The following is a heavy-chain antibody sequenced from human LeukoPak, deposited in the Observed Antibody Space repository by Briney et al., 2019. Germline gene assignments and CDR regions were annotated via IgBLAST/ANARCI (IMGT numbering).Heavy chain of an antibody. CDR2: IYYSGST. CDR1: GDPINSYY. CDR3: ARTAYARFFDL. V-gene: IGHV4-59*01. Sequence: PSETLSLTCTVSGDPINSYYWGWIRQPPGKGLEWIGHIYYSGSTNYNPSLKSRVTVSIDTSKNQFSLKLSSVTAADTAVYYCARTAYARFFDLWGRGTLVTVSS. J-gene: IGHJ2*01. D-gene: IGHD2-21*01.